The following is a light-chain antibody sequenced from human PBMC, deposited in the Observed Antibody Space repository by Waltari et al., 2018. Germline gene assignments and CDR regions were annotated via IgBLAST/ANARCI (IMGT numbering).Light chain of an antibody. CDR2: EAT. Sequence: QSALTQPASVSGSPGQPITISCTGTSSYNLVSWYQQYPGEAPKVVIFEATKRPSGVSNRFSPSKSGNTASLPISGLQAEDEADYCCCSHTGSNTWVCGGGTKVTVL. CDR3: CSHTGSNTWV. V-gene: IGLV2-23*01. J-gene: IGLJ3*02. CDR1: SSYNL.